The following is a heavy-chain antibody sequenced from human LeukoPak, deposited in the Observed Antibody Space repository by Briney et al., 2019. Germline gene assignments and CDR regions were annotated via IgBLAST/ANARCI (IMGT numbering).Heavy chain of an antibody. Sequence: GGSLRLSCAASGFTFDDYGMTWVRQPPGKGLDWVAGIKWNGDSTGYADSVKGRFTISRDNAKNSMYLEMNSLRAEDPALYHCAREAYDILTGDFYYYYMDVWDKGTTVTISS. CDR2: IKWNGDST. V-gene: IGHV3-20*01. CDR1: GFTFDDYG. D-gene: IGHD3-9*01. J-gene: IGHJ6*03. CDR3: AREAYDILTGDFYYYYMDV.